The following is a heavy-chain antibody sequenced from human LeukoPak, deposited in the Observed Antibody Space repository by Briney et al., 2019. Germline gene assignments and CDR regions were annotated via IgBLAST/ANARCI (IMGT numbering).Heavy chain of an antibody. CDR2: ISSSSSYI. CDR1: GFTFSSYS. D-gene: IGHD4-23*01. CDR3: ARDDYGGNSGFDY. Sequence: GGSLRLSCADSGFTFSSYSMNWVRHAPGKGLEWVSSISSSSSYIYYADSVKGRFTISRDNAKNSLYLQMNSLRAEDTAVYYCARDDYGGNSGFDYWGQGTLVTVSS. J-gene: IGHJ4*02. V-gene: IGHV3-21*01.